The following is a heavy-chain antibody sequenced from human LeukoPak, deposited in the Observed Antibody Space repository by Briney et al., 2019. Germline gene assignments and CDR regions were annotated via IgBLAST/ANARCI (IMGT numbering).Heavy chain of an antibody. CDR1: GSSLSTSGVG. V-gene: IGHV2-5*02. D-gene: IGHD3/OR15-3a*01. Sequence: SGPTLVNPTQTLTLTCTFSGSSLSTSGVGVGWIRQPPGKALEWLALIYWDDDKRYNPSLKSRLSITKDTSKNQVVLTMTNMDPVDTATYYYAHRRGDWNLDYWGQGTLVTVSS. CDR3: AHRRGDWNLDY. J-gene: IGHJ4*02. CDR2: IYWDDDK.